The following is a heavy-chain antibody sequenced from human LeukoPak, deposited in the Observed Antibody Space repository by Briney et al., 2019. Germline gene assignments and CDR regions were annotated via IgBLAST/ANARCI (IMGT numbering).Heavy chain of an antibody. J-gene: IGHJ4*02. CDR1: GFTFSSYW. CDR2: IKQDGGEK. V-gene: IGHV3-7*01. Sequence: GGSLRLSCAASGFTFSSYWMSWVRQAPGKGLEWVANIKQDGGEKYYVDSVKGRFTISRDNAKNSLYLQMNSLRAEDTAVYYCARDSISGYCSGGSCYPPPFDYWGQGTLVTVSS. CDR3: ARDSISGYCSGGSCYPPPFDY. D-gene: IGHD2-15*01.